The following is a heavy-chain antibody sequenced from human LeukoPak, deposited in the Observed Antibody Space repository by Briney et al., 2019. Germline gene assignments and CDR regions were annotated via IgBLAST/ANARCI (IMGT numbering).Heavy chain of an antibody. CDR3: AKSGNSGSYLDAFDI. CDR2: ISWNSGSI. J-gene: IGHJ3*02. V-gene: IGHV3-9*01. CDR1: GFTYDDYA. D-gene: IGHD1-26*01. Sequence: GGSLRLSCAASGFTYDDYAMHWVRRAPAKGLEWVSGISWNSGSIGYADSVKGRFTISRDNAKNSLYLQMNSLRAEDTALYYCAKSGNSGSYLDAFDIWGQGTMVTVSS.